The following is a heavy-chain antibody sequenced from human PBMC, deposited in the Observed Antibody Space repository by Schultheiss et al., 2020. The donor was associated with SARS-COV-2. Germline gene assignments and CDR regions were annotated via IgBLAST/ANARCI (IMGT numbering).Heavy chain of an antibody. V-gene: IGHV2-5*01. CDR2: IYWNDDK. Sequence: SGPTLVKPTQTLTLTCTFSGFSLSTSGMCVGWIRQPPGKALEWLALIYWNDDKRYSPSLKSRLTITKDTSKNQVVLTMTNMDPVDTATYYCAHWPYYYGMDVWGQGTTVTVSS. CDR1: GFSLSTSGMC. J-gene: IGHJ6*02. CDR3: AHWPYYYGMDV.